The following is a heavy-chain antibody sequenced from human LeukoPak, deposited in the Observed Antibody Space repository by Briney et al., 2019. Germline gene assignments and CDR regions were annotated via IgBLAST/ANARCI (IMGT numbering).Heavy chain of an antibody. J-gene: IGHJ4*02. CDR3: ARDNYDYGDYYFDY. D-gene: IGHD4-17*01. CDR2: ISSGSRSI. V-gene: IGHV3-21*01. Sequence: GGSLILSCAVSGFTFSNYGMNWLRQAPGKGLEWVSFISSGSRSIYYADSVKGRFTISRDNAKNSLYLQMNSLRTEDTAVYYCARDNYDYGDYYFDYWGQGTLVTVSS. CDR1: GFTFSNYG.